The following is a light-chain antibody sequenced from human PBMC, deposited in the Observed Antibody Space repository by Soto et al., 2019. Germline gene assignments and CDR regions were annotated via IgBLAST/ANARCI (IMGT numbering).Light chain of an antibody. CDR3: QQSYTSPWT. J-gene: IGKJ1*01. Sequence: MTQSPSSLSASVGDRVTITCRASQSISSYLNWYQKKPGKAPNLLIYATSSLQSGVPSRFSGSGFATDFTLNISSLQPADFATYYCQQSYTSPWTFGQATKVEIK. CDR1: QSISSY. CDR2: ATS. V-gene: IGKV1-39*01.